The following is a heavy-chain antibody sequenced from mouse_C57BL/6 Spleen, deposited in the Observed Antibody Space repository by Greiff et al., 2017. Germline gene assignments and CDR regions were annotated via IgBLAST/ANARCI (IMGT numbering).Heavy chain of an antibody. Sequence: QVQLQQSGPELVKPGASVKISCKASGYAFSSSWMNWVKQRPGKGLEWIGRIYPGDGDTNYNGKFKGKATLTADKSSSTAYMQLSSLTSEDSAVYFCEADYGGGYFDDWGQGTTLTVSS. D-gene: IGHD2-4*01. CDR1: GYAFSSSW. CDR2: IYPGDGDT. CDR3: EADYGGGYFDD. J-gene: IGHJ2*01. V-gene: IGHV1-82*01.